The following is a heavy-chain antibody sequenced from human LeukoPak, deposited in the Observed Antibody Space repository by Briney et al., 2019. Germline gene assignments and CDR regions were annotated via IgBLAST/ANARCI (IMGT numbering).Heavy chain of an antibody. CDR3: AREERGHAIDY. J-gene: IGHJ4*01. Sequence: PGGSLRLSCAASGFIFYNYAMHWVRRGPGKGLEFVSAINSDGDSTYYAISVRGRFSISRDNSKNTLYLQIGSLKPEDTAVYYCAREERGHAIDYWGTGTLVTVSS. CDR1: GFIFYNYA. V-gene: IGHV3-64*01. CDR2: INSDGDST.